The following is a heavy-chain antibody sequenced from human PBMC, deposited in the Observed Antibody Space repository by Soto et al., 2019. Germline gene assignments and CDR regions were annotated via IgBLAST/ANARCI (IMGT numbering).Heavy chain of an antibody. CDR3: ARDRSHVYCSSNSCYTGMDA. D-gene: IGHD2-2*01. J-gene: IGHJ6*02. V-gene: IGHV1-2*04. CDR1: GYTFTGYY. Sequence: ASVKVSCKASGYTFTGYYMHWVRQAPGQGLEWMGWINPNSGGTNYAQKFQGWVTMTRDTSISTAYMELSRLRSDDTAVYYCARDRSHVYCSSNSCYTGMDAWGQGTTVTVSS. CDR2: INPNSGGT.